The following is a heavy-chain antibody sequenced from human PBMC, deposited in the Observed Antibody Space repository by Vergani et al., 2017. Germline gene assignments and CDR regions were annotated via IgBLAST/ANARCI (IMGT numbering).Heavy chain of an antibody. D-gene: IGHD3-10*01. Sequence: EVQLLESGGGLVQPGGSLRLSCAASGFTFSSYAMSWVRQAPGKGLEWVSAISGSGGSTYYADSVKGRFTISRDNSKNTLYLQMNSLRADDTAVYYCALTRYYGSGSYPFDYWGQGTLVTVSS. CDR2: ISGSGGST. CDR1: GFTFSSYA. V-gene: IGHV3-23*01. CDR3: ALTRYYGSGSYPFDY. J-gene: IGHJ4*02.